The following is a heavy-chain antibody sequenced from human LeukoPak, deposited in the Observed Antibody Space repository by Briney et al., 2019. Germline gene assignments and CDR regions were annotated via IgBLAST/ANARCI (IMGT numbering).Heavy chain of an antibody. CDR2: ISSSSSYI. J-gene: IGHJ4*02. Sequence: GGSLRLSCAASGFTFSSYTMQWVRQAPGKGLEWVSSISSSSSYIYYADSVKGRFTISRDNAKKSVYLQMNSLRAEDTAVYYCARDTLGEGEDANYAVYYFDYWGQGTVVTVSS. D-gene: IGHD4/OR15-4a*01. CDR1: GFTFSSYT. CDR3: ARDTLGEGEDANYAVYYFDY. V-gene: IGHV3-21*01.